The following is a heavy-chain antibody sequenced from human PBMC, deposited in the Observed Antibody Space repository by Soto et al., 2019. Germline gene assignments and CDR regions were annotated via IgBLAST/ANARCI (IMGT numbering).Heavy chain of an antibody. V-gene: IGHV2-5*02. Sequence: QITLKESGPTLVKPTQTLTLTCTFSGFSLSTSGVGVGWIRQPPGKALEWLALIYWDDDKRYTPSLRPRLTITAYTSKNQVVFTMISMDPVDTATYYCAHTFRDNNEYCFDQWGQGTLVTVSS. D-gene: IGHD1-1*01. CDR2: IYWDDDK. CDR3: AHTFRDNNEYCFDQ. CDR1: GFSLSTSGVG. J-gene: IGHJ4*02.